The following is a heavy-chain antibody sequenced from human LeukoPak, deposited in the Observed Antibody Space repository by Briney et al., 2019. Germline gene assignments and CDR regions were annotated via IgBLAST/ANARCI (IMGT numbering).Heavy chain of an antibody. D-gene: IGHD5-24*01. CDR3: GCRDGYNSPDY. J-gene: IGHJ4*02. V-gene: IGHV4-39*01. CDR2: IYYSGST. CDR1: GGSISSSSYY. Sequence: SETLSLTCTVSGGSISSSSYYWGWIRQPPGKGLEWIGSIYYSGSTYYNPSLKSRVTISVDTSKNQFSLKLSSVTAADTAVYYCGCRDGYNSPDYWGQGTLVTVSS.